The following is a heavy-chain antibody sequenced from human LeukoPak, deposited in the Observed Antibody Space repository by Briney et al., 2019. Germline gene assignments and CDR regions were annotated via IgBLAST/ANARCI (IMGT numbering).Heavy chain of an antibody. D-gene: IGHD5-18*01. CDR1: GFTFSSYS. J-gene: IGHJ6*03. V-gene: IGHV3-21*01. Sequence: PGGSLRLSCAASGFTFSSYSMNWVRQAPGKGLEWVSSISSSSSYIYYADSVKGRFTISRDNAKNSLYLQMNSLRAEDTAVYYCARDRHSEGLLGYYYYMDVWGKGTTVTVSS. CDR3: ARDRHSEGLLGYYYYMDV. CDR2: ISSSSSYI.